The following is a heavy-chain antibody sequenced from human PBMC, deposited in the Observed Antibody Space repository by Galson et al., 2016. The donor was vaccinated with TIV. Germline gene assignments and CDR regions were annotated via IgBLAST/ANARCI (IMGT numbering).Heavy chain of an antibody. D-gene: IGHD6-19*01. Sequence: LRLSCAASGFTFSSYDMHWVRQAPGKGLEWVAIISFDRSDKYYGDSVKGRFTISRDNSKNTLYLQMNSLTAEDTAVSYCARQWQSYFFDYWGQGILVTVSS. CDR1: GFTFSSYD. V-gene: IGHV3-33*05. J-gene: IGHJ4*02. CDR3: ARQWQSYFFDY. CDR2: ISFDRSDK.